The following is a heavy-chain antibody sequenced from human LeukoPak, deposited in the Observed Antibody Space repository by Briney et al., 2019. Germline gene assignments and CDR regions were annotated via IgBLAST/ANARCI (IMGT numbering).Heavy chain of an antibody. CDR3: ASTSGYCSGGNCYSAFDY. Sequence: PSETLSLTCTVSGGSVSTYYWNWIRQPPGKGLEWIGYIYCSGSTNYNPSLKSRLTISVDTSNNQFSLKLSSVTAADTAVYYCASTSGYCSGGNCYSAFDYWGQGTLVTVSS. D-gene: IGHD2-15*01. J-gene: IGHJ4*02. V-gene: IGHV4-59*02. CDR2: IYCSGST. CDR1: GGSVSTYY.